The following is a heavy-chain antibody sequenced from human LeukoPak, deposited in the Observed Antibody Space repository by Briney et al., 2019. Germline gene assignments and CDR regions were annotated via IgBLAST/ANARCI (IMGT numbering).Heavy chain of an antibody. Sequence: KTGGSLRLSCAASGFSFSNYVMSWVRQTPGKGLEWVSVISTSGAGTYYAESVKGRFTISRDNSKNTVYLQMNSLRAEDTAVYHCAKDRLDGAAAEYWGQGTLGTVSS. CDR3: AKDRLDGAAAEY. D-gene: IGHD6-13*01. J-gene: IGHJ4*02. V-gene: IGHV3-23*01. CDR2: ISTSGAGT. CDR1: GFSFSNYV.